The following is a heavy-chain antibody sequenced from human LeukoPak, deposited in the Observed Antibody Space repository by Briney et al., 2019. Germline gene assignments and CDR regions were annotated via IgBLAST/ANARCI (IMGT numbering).Heavy chain of an antibody. J-gene: IGHJ4*02. CDR1: GFTFSDYG. D-gene: IGHD5-24*01. V-gene: IGHV3-7*01. Sequence: GGSLRLSCVASGFTFSDYGMHWVRQAPGKGLEWVASLKEDVSARNLVDSVKGRFTISTDNANNTLYLQMNSLRVEDTAVYYCVRDNAYKFDYWGQGTLVTVSS. CDR3: VRDNAYKFDY. CDR2: LKEDVSAR.